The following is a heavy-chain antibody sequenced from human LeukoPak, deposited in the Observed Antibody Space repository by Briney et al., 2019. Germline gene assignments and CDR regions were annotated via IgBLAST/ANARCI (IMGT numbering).Heavy chain of an antibody. V-gene: IGHV1-18*01. CDR3: ARDYYDSSGYYVAGGPNYYYYGMDV. J-gene: IGHJ6*02. Sequence: ASVKVPCKASGYTFTSYGISWVRQAPGQGLEWMGWISAYNGNTNYAQKLQGRVTMTTDTSTSTAYMELRSLRSDDTAVYYCARDYYDSSGYYVAGGPNYYYYGMDVWGQGTTVTVSS. CDR1: GYTFTSYG. D-gene: IGHD3-22*01. CDR2: ISAYNGNT.